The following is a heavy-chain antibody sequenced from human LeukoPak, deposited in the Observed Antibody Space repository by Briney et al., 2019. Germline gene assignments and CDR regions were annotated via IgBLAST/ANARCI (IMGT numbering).Heavy chain of an antibody. J-gene: IGHJ4*02. CDR1: GGSISSSNW. V-gene: IGHV4-4*02. Sequence: SGTLSLTCAVSGGSISSSNWWSWVRQPPGKGLEWSGEIYQSGSANYSPSLKSRVTISVDKSKNHFSLKLSPVTAADTAVYYCESDADTDIKWGQGTLATVPS. D-gene: IGHD5-18*01. CDR2: IYQSGSA. CDR3: ESDADTDIK.